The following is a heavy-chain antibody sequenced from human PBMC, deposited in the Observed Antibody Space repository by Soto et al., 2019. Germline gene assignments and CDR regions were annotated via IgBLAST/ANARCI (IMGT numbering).Heavy chain of an antibody. D-gene: IGHD3-10*01. J-gene: IGHJ5*02. CDR2: INHSGNT. CDR3: AKGTQTGYYDSGTFYSSVP. Sequence: SETLSLTCAVYGASLRDNYCNWLRQPPGKGLEWIGEINHSGNTNYNPSLRSRVTISIDTSKNQMSLQLSSVSAADTAIYYCAKGTQTGYYDSGTFYSSVPWGQGTLVTVSS. CDR1: GASLRDNY. V-gene: IGHV4-34*01.